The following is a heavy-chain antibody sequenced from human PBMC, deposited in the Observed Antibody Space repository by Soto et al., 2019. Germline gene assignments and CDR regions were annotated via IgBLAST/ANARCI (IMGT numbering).Heavy chain of an antibody. D-gene: IGHD3-22*01. CDR2: IYYSGST. CDR1: GGSVSSGSYY. J-gene: IGHJ3*02. V-gene: IGHV4-61*01. CDR3: ARSDSYYYDSSGYYYVPDAFDI. Sequence: SETLSLTCTVSGGSVSSGSYYWSWIRQPPGKGLEWIGYIYYSGSTNYNPSLKSRVTISVDTSKNPFSLKLSSVTAADTAVYYCARSDSYYYDSSGYYYVPDAFDIWGQATMVTVSS.